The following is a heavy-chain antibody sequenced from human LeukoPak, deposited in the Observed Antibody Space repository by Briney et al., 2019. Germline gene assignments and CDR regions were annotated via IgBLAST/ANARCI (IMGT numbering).Heavy chain of an antibody. CDR2: ISSSGSTI. J-gene: IGHJ5*02. D-gene: IGHD6-13*01. V-gene: IGHV3-48*03. Sequence: PGGALRLSCAASGFTFSSYEMNWVRQAPGKGLEWVSYISSSGSTIYYADSVKGRFTISRDNAKNSLYLQMNSLRAEDTAVYYCARVGLSSSSWYSIARIPDWFDPWGQGTLVTVSS. CDR1: GFTFSSYE. CDR3: ARVGLSSSSWYSIARIPDWFDP.